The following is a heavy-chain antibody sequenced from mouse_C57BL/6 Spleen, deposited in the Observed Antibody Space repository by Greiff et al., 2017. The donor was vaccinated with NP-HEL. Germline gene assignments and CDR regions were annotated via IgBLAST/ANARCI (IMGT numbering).Heavy chain of an antibody. V-gene: IGHV1-81*01. J-gene: IGHJ4*01. CDR3: ARGESDYDGNAMED. CDR2: IYPRSGNT. Sequence: QVQLQQSGAELARPGASVKLSCKASGYTFTSYGISWVKQRTGQGLEWIGEIYPRSGNTYYNEKFKGKATLTADKSSSTAYMELRSLTSEDSAVYFCARGESDYDGNAMEDWGQGTSVTVSS. CDR1: GYTFTSYG. D-gene: IGHD2-4*01.